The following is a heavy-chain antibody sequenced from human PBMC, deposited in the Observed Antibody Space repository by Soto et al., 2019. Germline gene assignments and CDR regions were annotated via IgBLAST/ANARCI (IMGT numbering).Heavy chain of an antibody. CDR2: TSSDGSKK. CDR3: AKDKGGMVHDY. CDR1: GFTFSSYA. J-gene: IGHJ4*02. Sequence: QVQLVESGGGVVQPGRSLRLSCAASGFTFSSYAMHWVRQAPGKGLEWVAVTSSDGSKKYYADSVKGRFTISRDNSKNTLYLQMNRLRAEDTAVYYCAKDKGGMVHDYWGQGTLVTVSS. V-gene: IGHV3-30*18. D-gene: IGHD3-10*01.